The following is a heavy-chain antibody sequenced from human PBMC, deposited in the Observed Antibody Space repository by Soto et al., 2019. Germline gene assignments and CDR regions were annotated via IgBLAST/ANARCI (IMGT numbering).Heavy chain of an antibody. D-gene: IGHD3-22*01. Sequence: QVQLQESGPGLVKPSQTLSLTCTVSGGSISSGDHYWSWIRQPPGKGLEWIGYIYYSGSTYYNPSLKSRVTISVDTSQHQFSLKLCSVTAADTAVYYCAREHYYESGGFLYYFDYWGQGTLVTVSS. CDR2: IYYSGST. V-gene: IGHV4-30-4*01. J-gene: IGHJ4*02. CDR1: GGSISSGDHY. CDR3: AREHYYESGGFLYYFDY.